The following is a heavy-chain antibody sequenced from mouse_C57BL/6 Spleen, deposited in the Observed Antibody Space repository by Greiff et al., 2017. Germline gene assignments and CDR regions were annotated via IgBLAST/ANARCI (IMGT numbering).Heavy chain of an antibody. CDR1: GYAFSSYW. CDR3: ARPCGYYDGDYFDY. Sequence: VQLQQSGAELVKPGASVKISCKASGYAFSSYWMNWVKQRPGKGLEWIGQIYPGDGDTNYNGKFKGKATLTADKSSSTAYMQLSSLTSEDSAVYFCARPCGYYDGDYFDYGGQGTTLTVAS. V-gene: IGHV1-80*01. J-gene: IGHJ2*01. D-gene: IGHD2-3*01. CDR2: IYPGDGDT.